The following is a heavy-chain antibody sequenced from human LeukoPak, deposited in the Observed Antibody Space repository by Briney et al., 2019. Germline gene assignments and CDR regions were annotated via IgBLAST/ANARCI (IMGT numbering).Heavy chain of an antibody. V-gene: IGHV3-23*01. D-gene: IGHD4-23*01. CDR3: ATLPTVVTPIDAFDI. J-gene: IGHJ3*02. CDR1: GFTFSNFA. Sequence: GGSLRLSCVASGFTFSNFAMNWVCQAPGKGLEWVSVVTGDSGTTHYADSVKGRFTISRDNSKNTLYLQMNSLRAEDTAVYYCATLPTVVTPIDAFDIWGQGTMVTVSS. CDR2: VTGDSGTT.